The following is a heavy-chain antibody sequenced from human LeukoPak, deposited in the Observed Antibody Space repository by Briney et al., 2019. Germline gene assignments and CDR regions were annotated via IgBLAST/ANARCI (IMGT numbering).Heavy chain of an antibody. CDR3: ARYCTSTTCILRGYDY. V-gene: IGHV4-38-2*01. Sequence: SETLSLTCSVSGYSFTSGHYWGWIRQPPGKGLEWIANIYHTGSAHYNPSLKSRVTISVDTSKNQFSLKLSSVTAADTAVYYCARYCTSTTCILRGYDYWGQGTLVTVSS. CDR2: IYHTGSA. CDR1: GYSFTSGHY. J-gene: IGHJ4*02. D-gene: IGHD2-2*01.